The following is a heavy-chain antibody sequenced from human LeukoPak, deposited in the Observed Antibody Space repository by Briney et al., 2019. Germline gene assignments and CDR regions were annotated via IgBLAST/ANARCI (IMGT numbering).Heavy chain of an antibody. V-gene: IGHV3-30*18. J-gene: IGHJ4*02. CDR2: MSYNGNYE. Sequence: GGSLRLSCAVSGFTFSDYGMHWVRQAPGKGLEWVAVMSYNGNYEYYADSVKGRFTISRDDSKNTLYLQMNSLRGEDTALYYCAEALPGVAAAGIPFIDYWGQGTLVTVSS. D-gene: IGHD6-13*01. CDR1: GFTFSDYG. CDR3: AEALPGVAAAGIPFIDY.